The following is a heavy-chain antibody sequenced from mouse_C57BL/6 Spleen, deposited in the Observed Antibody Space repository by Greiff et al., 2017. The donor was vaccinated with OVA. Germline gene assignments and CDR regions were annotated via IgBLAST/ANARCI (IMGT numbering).Heavy chain of an antibody. CDR2: IDPSDSYT. V-gene: IGHV1-69*01. D-gene: IGHD1-1*01. Sequence: QVQLQQPGAELVMPGASVKLSCKASGYTFTSYWMHWVKQRPGQGLEWIGEIDPSDSYTKYNQKFKGKSTLTVDKSSSTAYMQLSSLTSEDSAVYYFARAYYGSSPYFDYWGQGTTLTVSS. CDR3: ARAYYGSSPYFDY. J-gene: IGHJ2*01. CDR1: GYTFTSYW.